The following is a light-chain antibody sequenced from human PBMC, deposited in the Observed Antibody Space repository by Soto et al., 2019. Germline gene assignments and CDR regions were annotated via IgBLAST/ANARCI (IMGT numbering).Light chain of an antibody. CDR2: GAS. J-gene: IGKJ1*01. CDR1: QSVRTNY. CDR3: QQYGSSPT. V-gene: IGKV3-20*01. Sequence: ENVLTQSPGTLSLSPGERATLSCRASQSVRTNYLAWYQQKPGQAPRLLIYGASSRATGIPDRFSGSGSGTDFTLTISRLEPEDFVVYYCQQYGSSPTFGQGTKVDTK.